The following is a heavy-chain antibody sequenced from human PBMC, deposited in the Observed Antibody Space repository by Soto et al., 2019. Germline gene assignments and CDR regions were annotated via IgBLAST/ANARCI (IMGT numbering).Heavy chain of an antibody. Sequence: EVQLVESGGGLVLPGGPLGLSCAPPGFPFRRYWMHWVRQAPGKGLGWVSGISGYGRDTNYADSVKGRFTISRDNAKNTLYLQMNSLRADDTAVYYCASNYAYAEGYYWYGIDVWGQGTTVTVSS. V-gene: IGHV3-74*01. D-gene: IGHD3-16*01. CDR1: GFPFRRYW. CDR3: ASNYAYAEGYYWYGIDV. CDR2: ISGYGRDT. J-gene: IGHJ6*02.